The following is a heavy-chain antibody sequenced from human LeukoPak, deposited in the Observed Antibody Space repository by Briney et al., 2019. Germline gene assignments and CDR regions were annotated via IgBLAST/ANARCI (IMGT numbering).Heavy chain of an antibody. J-gene: IGHJ6*02. V-gene: IGHV4-31*03. CDR2: IYYSGST. CDR1: GGSISSGGYY. D-gene: IGHD3-3*01. Sequence: SETLSLTCTVSGGSISSGGYYWSWIRQHPGKGLEWIGYIYYSGSTYYNPSLKSRVTISVDTSKNQFSLKLSSVTAADTAVYYCARVVRQGITIFGVVSTNGMDVWGQGTTVTVSS. CDR3: ARVVRQGITIFGVVSTNGMDV.